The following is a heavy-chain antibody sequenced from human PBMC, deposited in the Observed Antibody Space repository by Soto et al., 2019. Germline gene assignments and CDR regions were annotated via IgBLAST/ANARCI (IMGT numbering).Heavy chain of an antibody. D-gene: IGHD3-3*01. J-gene: IGHJ6*02. Sequence: ASVKVSCKASGHTFTSYYMHWVRQAPGQGLEWMGIINPSGGSTSYAQKFQGRVTMTRDTSTSTVYMELSSLRSEDTAVYYCARAISDYDFWSGYLGPYYYYYYGMDVWGQGTTVTVSS. CDR3: ARAISDYDFWSGYLGPYYYYYYGMDV. V-gene: IGHV1-46*01. CDR2: INPSGGST. CDR1: GHTFTSYY.